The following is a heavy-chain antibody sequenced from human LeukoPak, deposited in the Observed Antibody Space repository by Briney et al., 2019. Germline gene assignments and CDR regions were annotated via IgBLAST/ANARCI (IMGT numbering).Heavy chain of an antibody. J-gene: IGHJ5*02. D-gene: IGHD3-9*01. V-gene: IGHV3-64D*09. CDR3: VKWDDTFIA. CDR1: GFTFSRHT. CDR2: TSSSGGTT. Sequence: PGGSLRLSCAASGFTFSRHTMHWVRQAPGKGLEYVSSTSSSGGTTYYADSVEGRFTASRDNSKNTLYLQMSSLRAEDTAVYYCVKWDDTFIAWGQGTLVTVSS.